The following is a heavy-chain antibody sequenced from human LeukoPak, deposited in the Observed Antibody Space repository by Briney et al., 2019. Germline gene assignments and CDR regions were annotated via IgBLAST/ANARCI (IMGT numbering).Heavy chain of an antibody. V-gene: IGHV4-34*01. J-gene: IGHJ5*02. CDR1: GGSFSGYY. Sequence: SETLSLTCAVYGGSFSGYYWSWIRQPPGKGLEWIGEINHSGSTNYNPSLKSRVTISVDTSKNQFSLKLSSVTAADTAVYYCARRGLGVAYNWFDPWGQGTLVTVSS. CDR3: ARRGLGVAYNWFDP. D-gene: IGHD3-3*01. CDR2: INHSGST.